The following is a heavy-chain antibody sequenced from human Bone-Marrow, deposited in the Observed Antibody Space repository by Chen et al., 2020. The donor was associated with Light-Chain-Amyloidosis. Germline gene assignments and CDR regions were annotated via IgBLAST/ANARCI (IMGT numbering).Heavy chain of an antibody. CDR1: GFSLNTVGIG. CDR2: IYWNDSQ. Sequence: QITLKESGPTLVKPTETLTLTCTFSGFSLNTVGIGVGWVRQPPGKALEWLTLIYWNDSQRYSPSLRNRITIPKDASKNHVVLTMTDLDHVDTATYYCASTVTSKLPVFEHWGQGALVSVSS. D-gene: IGHD4-17*01. J-gene: IGHJ4*02. CDR3: ASTVTSKLPVFEH. V-gene: IGHV2-5*01.